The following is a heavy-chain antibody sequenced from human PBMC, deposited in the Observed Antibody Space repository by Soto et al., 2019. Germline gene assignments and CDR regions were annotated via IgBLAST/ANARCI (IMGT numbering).Heavy chain of an antibody. CDR3: ASEESRSSGYYYFDY. D-gene: IGHD3-22*01. CDR2: IIPIFGTA. Sequence: SVKVSCKASGGTFSSYAISWVRQAPGQGLEWMGGIIPIFGTANYAQKFQGRVTITADESTSTAYMELSSLRSEDTAVYYCASEESRSSGYYYFDYWGQGTLVTVSS. J-gene: IGHJ4*02. V-gene: IGHV1-69*13. CDR1: GGTFSSYA.